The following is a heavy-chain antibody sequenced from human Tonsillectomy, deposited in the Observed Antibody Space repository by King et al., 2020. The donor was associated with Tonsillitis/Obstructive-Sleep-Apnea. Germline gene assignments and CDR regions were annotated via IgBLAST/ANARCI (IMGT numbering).Heavy chain of an antibody. V-gene: IGHV1-2*04. D-gene: IGHD6-25*01. J-gene: IGHJ3*02. Sequence: VQLVESGAEVKKPGASVKVSCKASGYTFTGYYMHWVRQAPGQGLEWMGWINPNSGGTNYAQKFQGWVTMTRDTSISTAYMELSRLRSDDTAGYYCARGVATHRQGGYAFDSWGQGTMVTVSS. CDR3: ARGVATHRQGGYAFDS. CDR2: INPNSGGT. CDR1: GYTFTGYY.